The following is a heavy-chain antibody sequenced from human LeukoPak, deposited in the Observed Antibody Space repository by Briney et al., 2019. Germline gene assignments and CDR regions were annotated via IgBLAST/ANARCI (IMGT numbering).Heavy chain of an antibody. Sequence: GGSLRLSCAASGFTFSGYEMNWVRQAPGKGLEWVSSISSRGSTIYFADSVKGRFTISRDNANNSLYLQMNSLRAEDTAVYYCAELGITMIGGVWGKGTTVTISS. V-gene: IGHV3-48*03. D-gene: IGHD3-10*02. J-gene: IGHJ6*04. CDR3: AELGITMIGGV. CDR2: ISSRGSTI. CDR1: GFTFSGYE.